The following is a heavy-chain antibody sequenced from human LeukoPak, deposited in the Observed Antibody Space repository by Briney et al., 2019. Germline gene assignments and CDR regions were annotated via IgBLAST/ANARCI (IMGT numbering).Heavy chain of an antibody. CDR1: EFTIISNY. D-gene: IGHD3-22*01. J-gene: IGHJ4*02. V-gene: IGHV3-53*01. CDR3: ARDRDYYDSSGYHY. CDR2: IYSGGGT. Sequence: AGGSLLLSSGAAEFTIISNYMRWGRQAAGEGLEGGSTIYSGGGTYYADSVKGPFTISRDNSRNTLYLQMNSLRAEDTAVYYCARDRDYYDSSGYHYWGQGTLVTVSS.